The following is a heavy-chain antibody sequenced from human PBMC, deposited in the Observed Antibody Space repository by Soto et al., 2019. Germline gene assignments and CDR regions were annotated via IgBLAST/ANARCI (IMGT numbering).Heavy chain of an antibody. CDR3: ARPAPLYSSSSPYSADY. CDR2: IIPIFGTP. J-gene: IGHJ4*02. V-gene: IGHV1-69*01. D-gene: IGHD6-13*01. CDR1: AGTFSSYA. Sequence: QVQLVQSGAEVKKPGSSVKVSCTASAGTFSSYAMSWVRQAPGQGVEWLGGIIPIFGTPNYAQKFQDRVTMTADESTTTIYMGLSSLRSDDTAFYYCARPAPLYSSSSPYSADYWGQGTLVTVSA.